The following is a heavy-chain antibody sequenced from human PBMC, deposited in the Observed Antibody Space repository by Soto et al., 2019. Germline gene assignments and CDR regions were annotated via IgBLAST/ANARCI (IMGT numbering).Heavy chain of an antibody. CDR1: GYSFTSYW. D-gene: IGHD2-2*01. CDR2: IYPGDSDT. CDR3: ARHLGTTSSTRKTYGMDV. J-gene: IGHJ6*02. V-gene: IGHV5-51*01. Sequence: GESLKISCKGSGYSFTSYWIGWVRQMPGKGLEWMGIIYPGDSDTRYSPSFQGQVTISADKSISTAYLQWSSLKASDTAMYYCARHLGTTSSTRKTYGMDVWGQGITVTVSS.